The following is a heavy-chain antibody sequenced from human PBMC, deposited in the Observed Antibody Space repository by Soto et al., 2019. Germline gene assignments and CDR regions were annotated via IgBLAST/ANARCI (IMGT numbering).Heavy chain of an antibody. J-gene: IGHJ4*02. CDR1: GFPFNNYG. V-gene: IGHV3-21*01. CDR2: VSKSDYT. CDR3: AREDSIIIPAVSDF. D-gene: IGHD2-2*01. Sequence: LRLSCTVSGFPFNNYGINWVRQAPGKGLEWVSSVSKSDYTYYSDSVKGRFTISRDNAKNSVSLQMNTLRVEDTAVYYCAREDSIIIPAVSDFWGRGTLVTVSS.